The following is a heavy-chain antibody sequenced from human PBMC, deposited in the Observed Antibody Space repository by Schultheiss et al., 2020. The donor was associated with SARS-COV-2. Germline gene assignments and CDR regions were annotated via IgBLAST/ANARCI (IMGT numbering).Heavy chain of an antibody. J-gene: IGHJ4*02. CDR2: INHSGST. Sequence: SETLSLTCTVSGGSISSYYWSWIRQPPGKGLEWIGEINHSGSTNYNPSLKSRVTISVDTSKNQFSLKLSSVTAADTAVYYCARASSGWYFDYWGQGTLVTVSS. CDR3: ARASSGWYFDY. D-gene: IGHD6-19*01. V-gene: IGHV4-34*01. CDR1: GGSISSYY.